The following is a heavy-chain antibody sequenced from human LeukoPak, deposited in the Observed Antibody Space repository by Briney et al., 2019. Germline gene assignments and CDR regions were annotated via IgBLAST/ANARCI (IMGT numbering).Heavy chain of an antibody. CDR2: IYYSGST. CDR1: GGSISSYY. J-gene: IGHJ5*02. V-gene: IGHV4-59*12. D-gene: IGHD3-3*01. CDR3: ARELDFWSGSSP. Sequence: SETLSLTCTVSGGSISSYYWSWIRQPPGKGLEWIGYIYYSGSTNYNPSLKSRVTISVDMSKNQFSLKLSSVTAADTAVYYCARELDFWSGSSPWGQGTLVTVSS.